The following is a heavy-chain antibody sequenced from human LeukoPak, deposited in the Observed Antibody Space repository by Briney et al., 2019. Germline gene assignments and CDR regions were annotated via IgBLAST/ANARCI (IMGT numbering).Heavy chain of an antibody. D-gene: IGHD2-15*01. J-gene: IGHJ3*02. V-gene: IGHV4-34*01. CDR1: GGSFSGYY. CDR3: ARDSYCSGGSCYGPSAFDI. Sequence: PSETLSLTCAVYGGSFSGYYWSWIRQPPGKGLEWIGEINHSGSTNYNPSLESRVTISVDTSKNQFSLKLSSVTAADTAVYYCARDSYCSGGSCYGPSAFDIWGQGTMVTVSS. CDR2: INHSGST.